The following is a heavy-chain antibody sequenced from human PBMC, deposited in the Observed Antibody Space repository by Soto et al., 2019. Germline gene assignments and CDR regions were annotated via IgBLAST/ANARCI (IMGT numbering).Heavy chain of an antibody. CDR2: IHSDGSST. J-gene: IGHJ3*01. CDR3: ARGDRGAFDL. V-gene: IGHV3-74*01. CDR1: GFTFSYYW. Sequence: EVQLVESGGGLVRPGGSLRLSCAASGFTFSYYWMHWVRHAPGKGLVWVSRIHSDGSSTTYADFVKGLFIISRDNARNTVDLQMHSVRVEDTAVYYCARGDRGAFDLWGQGTVVTVSS. D-gene: IGHD1-26*01.